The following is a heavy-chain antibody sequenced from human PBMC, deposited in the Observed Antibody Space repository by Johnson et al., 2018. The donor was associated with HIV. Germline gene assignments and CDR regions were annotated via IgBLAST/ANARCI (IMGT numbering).Heavy chain of an antibody. V-gene: IGHV3-30-3*01. D-gene: IGHD1-1*01. CDR2: ISYDGSNK. CDR1: GFTFSSYD. J-gene: IGHJ3*02. Sequence: QEKLVESGGGVVQPGRSLRLSCAASGFTFSSYDMHWVRQAPGKGLEWVAVISYDGSNKYYADSVKGRFTISRDNSKNTLYLQMNSLRAEDTAVYYCARFPPGERDDAFDIWGQGTMVTVSS. CDR3: ARFPPGERDDAFDI.